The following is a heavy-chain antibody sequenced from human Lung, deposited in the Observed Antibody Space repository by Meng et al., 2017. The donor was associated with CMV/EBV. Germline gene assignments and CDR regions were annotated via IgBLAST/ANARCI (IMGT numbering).Heavy chain of an antibody. D-gene: IGHD2-21*01. Sequence: ASVKVSXKVSGYTLVEISMHWVRQSPGKGLEWVGGYDSEHGVTLYAQKFQGRVTMTEDTSTDTAYMELSSLNSEDTAVYYCATGDKLVPIANFDYWGLGTMVTVSS. CDR3: ATGDKLVPIANFDY. CDR1: GYTLVEIS. CDR2: YDSEHGVT. V-gene: IGHV1-24*01. J-gene: IGHJ4*02.